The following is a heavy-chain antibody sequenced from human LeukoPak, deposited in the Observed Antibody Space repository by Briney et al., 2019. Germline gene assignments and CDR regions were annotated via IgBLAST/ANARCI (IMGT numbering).Heavy chain of an antibody. CDR3: ARTSMVRGVRGYYFDY. CDR1: GGSISSSSYY. J-gene: IGHJ4*02. CDR2: IYYSGST. Sequence: SETLSLTCTVSGGSISSSSYYWGWIRQPPGEGLEWIGSIYYSGSTYYNPSLKSRVTISVDTSKNQFSLKLSSVTAADTAVYYCARTSMVRGVRGYYFDYWGQGTLVTVSS. V-gene: IGHV4-39*01. D-gene: IGHD3-10*01.